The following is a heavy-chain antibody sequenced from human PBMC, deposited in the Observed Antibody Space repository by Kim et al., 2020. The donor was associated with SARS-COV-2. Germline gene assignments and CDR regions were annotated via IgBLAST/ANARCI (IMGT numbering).Heavy chain of an antibody. CDR3: AREEEYDSSGYYYGVGAFDI. Sequence: GGSLRLSCAASGFTFSSYWMSWVRQAPGKGLEWVANIKQDGSEKYYVDSVKGRFTISRDNARNSLYLQMNSLRAEDTAVYYCAREEEYDSSGYYYGVGAFDIWGQGTMVTVSS. D-gene: IGHD3-22*01. CDR1: GFTFSSYW. J-gene: IGHJ3*02. CDR2: IKQDGSEK. V-gene: IGHV3-7*01.